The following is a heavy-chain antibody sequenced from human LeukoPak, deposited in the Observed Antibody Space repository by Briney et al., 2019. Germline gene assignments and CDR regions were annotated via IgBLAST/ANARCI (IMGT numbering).Heavy chain of an antibody. V-gene: IGHV4-59*01. CDR1: GGSISSYY. Sequence: PSETLSLTCTVSGGSISSYYWSWIRQPPGKGLEWIGYIYYSGITKYNPSPMSRVSMSVDTSKNQFSLKLRSVTPADTAVYYCAGERNGYNPDWGQGTLVTVSS. D-gene: IGHD5-24*01. J-gene: IGHJ4*02. CDR2: IYYSGIT. CDR3: AGERNGYNPD.